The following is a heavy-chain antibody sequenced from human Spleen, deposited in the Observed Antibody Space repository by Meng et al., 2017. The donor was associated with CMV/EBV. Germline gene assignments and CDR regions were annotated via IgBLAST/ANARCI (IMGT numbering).Heavy chain of an antibody. CDR2: ISWNSGSI. CDR1: GFTFDDYA. D-gene: IGHD1-26*01. Sequence: SLKISCAASGFTFDDYAMHWVRQAPGKGLEWVSGISWNSGSIGYADSVKGRFTISRDNAKRSLHLQMNSLRVEDMALYYCAKGRVGGNAFYFDYWGQGTLVIVSS. J-gene: IGHJ4*02. V-gene: IGHV3-9*03. CDR3: AKGRVGGNAFYFDY.